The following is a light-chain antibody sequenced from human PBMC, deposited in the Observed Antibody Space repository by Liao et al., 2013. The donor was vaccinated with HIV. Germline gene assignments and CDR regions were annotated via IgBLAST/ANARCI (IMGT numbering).Light chain of an antibody. CDR3: QVWDASNDHRM. V-gene: IGLV3-1*01. CDR2: QDK. CDR1: KLGTKY. Sequence: SYALSQPPSMSVSPGQTAIITCSGDKLGTKYASWYQRRPGQSPILVIYQDKKRPSGIPERFSGSNSGNTASLTITRVEAGDEADYYCQVWDASNDHRMFGGGTKLTVL. J-gene: IGLJ3*02.